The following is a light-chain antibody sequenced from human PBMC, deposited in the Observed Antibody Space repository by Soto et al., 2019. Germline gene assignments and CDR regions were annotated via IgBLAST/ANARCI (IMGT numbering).Light chain of an antibody. V-gene: IGLV9-49*01. CDR3: GADHGSGMV. J-gene: IGLJ2*01. CDR1: SGYSNYK. Sequence: QSVLTQPPSASASLGASVTLTCTLSSGYSNYKVDWYQQRPGKGPRFVMRVGTGGIVGSKGDGIPDRFSVLGSGLNRYLTIKNIQEEDESDYHCGADHGSGMVFGGGTQLTVL. CDR2: VGTGGIVG.